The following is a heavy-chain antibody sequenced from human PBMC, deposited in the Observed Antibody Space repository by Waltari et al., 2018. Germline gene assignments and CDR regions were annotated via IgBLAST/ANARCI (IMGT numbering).Heavy chain of an antibody. J-gene: IGHJ5*02. Sequence: QVQLVQSGAEVKKPGSSVKVSCTGSGGSFSSYAISWVRPAPGQGLEWMGGIIPIFGTANYAQKFQGRVTITADESTSTAYMELSSLRSEDTAVYYCARDIVVVPAAMVLFDPWGQGTLVTVSS. CDR1: GGSFSSYA. CDR2: IIPIFGTA. CDR3: ARDIVVVPAAMVLFDP. V-gene: IGHV1-69*01. D-gene: IGHD2-2*01.